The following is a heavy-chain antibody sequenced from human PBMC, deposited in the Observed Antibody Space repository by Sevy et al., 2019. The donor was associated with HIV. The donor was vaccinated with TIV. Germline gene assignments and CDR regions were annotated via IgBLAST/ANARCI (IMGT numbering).Heavy chain of an antibody. Sequence: GGSLGPSCSASELTFGSYPLGWVPRVPGRGLGGVSSISGRGRFTYYADFVEGRFIISRDNSKNTLSVQMNSLRAEDTAVYYCAKGFCSGATCPRDYYYYGMDVWGQGTTVTVSS. CDR1: ELTFGSYP. J-gene: IGHJ6*02. V-gene: IGHV3-23*01. D-gene: IGHD2-15*01. CDR2: ISGRGRFT. CDR3: AKGFCSGATCPRDYYYYGMDV.